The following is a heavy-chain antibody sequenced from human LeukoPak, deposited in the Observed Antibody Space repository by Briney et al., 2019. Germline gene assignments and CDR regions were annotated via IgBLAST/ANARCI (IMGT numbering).Heavy chain of an antibody. CDR3: ARGPSGPYYGVDV. CDR2: IWYDGTNK. Sequence: GGSLRLSCAASGFTFSNYDMYWVRQAPGRGLEWVAFIWYDGTNKYYGDSVKGRVTISRDNSKNTLYLQMNSLRAEDTAVDYCARGPSGPYYGVDVWGQGTTVTVSS. V-gene: IGHV3-33*01. D-gene: IGHD1-14*01. CDR1: GFTFSNYD. J-gene: IGHJ6*02.